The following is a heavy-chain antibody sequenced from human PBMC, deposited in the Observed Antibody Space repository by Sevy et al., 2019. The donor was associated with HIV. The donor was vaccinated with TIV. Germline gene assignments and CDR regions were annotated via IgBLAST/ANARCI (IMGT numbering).Heavy chain of an antibody. Sequence: SLRLSCAASGFTFSSYGMHWVRQAPGKGLEWVAVISYDGSNKYYADSVKGRFTISRDNSKNTLYLQMNSLRAEDTAVYYCAKDPHGGGYFDYWGQGTLVTVSS. CDR3: AKDPHGGGYFDY. D-gene: IGHD3-16*01. V-gene: IGHV3-30*18. CDR1: GFTFSSYG. CDR2: ISYDGSNK. J-gene: IGHJ4*02.